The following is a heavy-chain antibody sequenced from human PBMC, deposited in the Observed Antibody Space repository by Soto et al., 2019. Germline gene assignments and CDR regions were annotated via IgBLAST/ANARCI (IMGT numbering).Heavy chain of an antibody. CDR3: TTDLDSRFLEWLFGYDFDY. Sequence: GGSLRLSCAASGFTFSNAWMSWVRRAPGKGLEWVGRIKSKTDGGTTDYAAPVKGRFTISRDDSKNTLYLQMNSLKTEDTAVYYCTTDLDSRFLEWLFGYDFDYWGQGTLVTVPS. D-gene: IGHD3-3*01. CDR1: GFTFSNAW. J-gene: IGHJ4*02. V-gene: IGHV3-15*01. CDR2: IKSKTDGGTT.